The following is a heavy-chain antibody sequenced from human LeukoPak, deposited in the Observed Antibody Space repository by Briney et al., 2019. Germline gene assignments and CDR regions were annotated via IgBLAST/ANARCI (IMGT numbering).Heavy chain of an antibody. J-gene: IGHJ4*02. CDR2: ISGSGGAT. D-gene: IGHD6-13*01. V-gene: IGHV3-23*01. Sequence: RGSLRLSCAASGFTFSNYAMGWVRQAPGKGLEWVSTISGSGGATYHADSVKGRFTISRDNSKNTLYLQMNSLRAEDTAVYCCAKERAASGFDYWGQGTLVTVSS. CDR1: GFTFSNYA. CDR3: AKERAASGFDY.